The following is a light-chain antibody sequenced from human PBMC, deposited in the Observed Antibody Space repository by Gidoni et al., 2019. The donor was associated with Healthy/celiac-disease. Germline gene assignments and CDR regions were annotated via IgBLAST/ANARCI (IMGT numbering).Light chain of an antibody. J-gene: IGKJ1*01. CDR3: QQSYSTPRG. Sequence: DIQMTQSPSSLSASVGDRVTITCRASQSISSYLNWYQQKPGKAPKLLSYAASSLQSGVPSRFSGSGSGTDFTLTISSLQPEDFATYYCQQSYSTPRGFGQXTKVEIK. V-gene: IGKV1-39*01. CDR1: QSISSY. CDR2: AAS.